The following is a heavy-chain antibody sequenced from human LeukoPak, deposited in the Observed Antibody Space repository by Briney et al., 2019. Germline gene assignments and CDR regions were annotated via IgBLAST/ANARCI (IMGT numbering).Heavy chain of an antibody. D-gene: IGHD6-13*01. CDR3: ATGPDSSPFDY. Sequence: GGSLRLSCAASGFTFKSYSMNWVRQAPGKGLEWISYISSGSGTMYYADSVKGRFTISKDTAKNSLTLQMNSLRVEDTAIYYCATGPDSSPFDYWGRGTLVTVSS. V-gene: IGHV3-48*01. CDR2: ISSGSGTM. CDR1: GFTFKSYS. J-gene: IGHJ4*02.